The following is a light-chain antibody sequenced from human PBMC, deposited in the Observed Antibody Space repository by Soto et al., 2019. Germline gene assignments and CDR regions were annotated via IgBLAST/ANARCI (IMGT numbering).Light chain of an antibody. Sequence: DIRMTQSPSSLSASVGDRVTITCRASLTIGDSLSWFQQKVGKPPTLLIYDASSLESGVPSRFSGSAAGTDFTLSIRSLQPDDFATYYCHQYNSYFQTFGQGTKVDI. J-gene: IGKJ1*01. V-gene: IGKV1-16*01. CDR3: HQYNSYFQT. CDR1: LTIGDS. CDR2: DAS.